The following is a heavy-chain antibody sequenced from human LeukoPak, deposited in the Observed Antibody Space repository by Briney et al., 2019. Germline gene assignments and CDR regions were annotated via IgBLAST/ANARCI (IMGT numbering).Heavy chain of an antibody. J-gene: IGHJ4*02. CDR3: TRLLIAGFDY. CDR2: IRSKANNYAT. Sequence: GGSLRLSCAASGITFSGSPIHWVRQASGKGLEWVGRIRSKANNYATAYAASVKGRFTISRDDSKNTAYLQMNSLKTEDTAVYYCTRLLIAGFDYWGQGTLVTVSS. D-gene: IGHD6-13*01. CDR1: GITFSGSP. V-gene: IGHV3-73*01.